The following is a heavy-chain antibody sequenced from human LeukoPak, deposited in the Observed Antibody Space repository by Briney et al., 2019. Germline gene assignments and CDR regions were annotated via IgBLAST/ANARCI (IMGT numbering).Heavy chain of an antibody. D-gene: IGHD1-26*01. J-gene: IGHJ4*02. CDR3: ARDDPEWELPDY. V-gene: IGHV3-30*03. CDR2: ISYDGSNK. Sequence: GGSLRLSCAASGFTFSSYGMHWVRQAPGKGLEWVAVISYDGSNKYYADSVKGRFTISRDNSKNTLYLQMNSLRAEDTAVYYCARDDPEWELPDYWGQGSLVTVSS. CDR1: GFTFSSYG.